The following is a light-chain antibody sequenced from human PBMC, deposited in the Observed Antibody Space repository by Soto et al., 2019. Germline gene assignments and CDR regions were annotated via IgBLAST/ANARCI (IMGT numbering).Light chain of an antibody. V-gene: IGKV4-1*01. CDR3: QQYYTTLS. CDR1: QSVLYNSDNKNY. CDR2: WTS. J-gene: IGKJ4*01. Sequence: DIVMTQSPDSLAVSLGERATINCKSSQSVLYNSDNKNYLAWYQQKPGQPPKLLSYWTSTRDTGVPDRFTGSGSGANFTLTISRLQAEDVAVYYCQQYYTTLSFGGGTKVDIK.